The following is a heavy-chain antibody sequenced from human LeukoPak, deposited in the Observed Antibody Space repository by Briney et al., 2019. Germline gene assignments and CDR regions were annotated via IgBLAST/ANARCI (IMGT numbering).Heavy chain of an antibody. CDR1: GRSFSGYY. V-gene: IGHV4-34*01. Sequence: SETLSLICAVYGRSFSGYYWSWIRQPPGKGLEWIGEINHSGSTNYNPSLTSRVTISGDTSMNQFALKRSSVTAADTAVYFCARVGYSYVINDWSRTGLGAYPTKYYYHMDVWGKGTTVTVSS. CDR2: INHSGST. CDR3: ARVGYSYVINDWSRTGLGAYPTKYYYHMDV. J-gene: IGHJ6*03. D-gene: IGHD5-18*01.